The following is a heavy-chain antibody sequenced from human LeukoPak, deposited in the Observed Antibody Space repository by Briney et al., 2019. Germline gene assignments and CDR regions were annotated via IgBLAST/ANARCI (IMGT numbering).Heavy chain of an antibody. V-gene: IGHV3-23*01. CDR1: GFTFSSYA. CDR2: ISGGGGST. D-gene: IGHD3-22*01. Sequence: PGGSLRLSCAASGFTFSSYAMMWVRQAPGKGLEWVSAISGGGGSTYYADSVKGRFTISRDNSKNTLYLQMNSLRAEDTAVYYCAKSRPHSSGYYPSAFDIWGQGTMVTVSS. J-gene: IGHJ3*02. CDR3: AKSRPHSSGYYPSAFDI.